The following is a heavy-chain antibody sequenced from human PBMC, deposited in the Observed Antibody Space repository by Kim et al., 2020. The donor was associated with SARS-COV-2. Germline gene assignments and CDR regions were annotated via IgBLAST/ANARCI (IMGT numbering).Heavy chain of an antibody. Sequence: ASVKVSCKASGYTFTDYHIHWVRQAPGQGLEWMGWINPNSRGTNYAQKFQGRVTMTRDTSISTTYMELSRLGSDDTAVYYCARSGFNWGLDYWGQGTLVT. D-gene: IGHD7-27*01. V-gene: IGHV1-2*02. J-gene: IGHJ4*02. CDR1: GYTFTDYH. CDR3: ARSGFNWGLDY. CDR2: INPNSRGT.